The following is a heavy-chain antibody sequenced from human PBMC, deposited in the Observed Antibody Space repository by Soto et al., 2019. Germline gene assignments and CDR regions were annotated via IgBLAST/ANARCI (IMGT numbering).Heavy chain of an antibody. CDR2: ISGSGGST. CDR1: GFTFSSYA. CDR3: GAGGSGWYSDY. Sequence: GGSLRLSCAASGFTFSSYAMSWVRQAPGKGLEWVSAISGSGGSTYYADSVKGRFTISRDNSKNTLYLQMNSLRAEDTAVYYCGAGGSGWYSDYWGQGTLVTVSS. V-gene: IGHV3-23*01. D-gene: IGHD6-19*01. J-gene: IGHJ4*02.